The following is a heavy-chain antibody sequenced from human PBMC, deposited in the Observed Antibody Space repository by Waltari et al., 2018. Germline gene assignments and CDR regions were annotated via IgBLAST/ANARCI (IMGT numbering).Heavy chain of an antibody. CDR1: GGTFSSYA. V-gene: IGHV1-69*06. J-gene: IGHJ5*02. Sequence: QVQLVQSGSELKKPGASVKVSCKASGGTFSSYAISWVRQAPGQGLEWMGVIILIFGTANDAQKFQGRVTITADKSTSTAYMEWSSLRSEDTAVYYCARVITMVRGDTGFDPWGQGTLVTVSS. CDR3: ARVITMVRGDTGFDP. D-gene: IGHD3-10*01. CDR2: IILIFGTA.